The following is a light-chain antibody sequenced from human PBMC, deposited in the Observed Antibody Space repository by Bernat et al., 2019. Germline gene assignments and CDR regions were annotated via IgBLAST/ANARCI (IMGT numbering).Light chain of an antibody. V-gene: IGLV2-8*01. Sequence: QSALTQPPSASGSPGQSVAISCTGTSSDVGGYNYVSWYQQHPGKAPKLLIYEVTQRPSGVPDRFSGPKSGNTASLTVSGLQAEDEADYDCSSFAGSDNGVFGGGTKLTVL. CDR2: EVT. CDR3: SSFAGSDNGV. J-gene: IGLJ3*02. CDR1: SSDVGGYNY.